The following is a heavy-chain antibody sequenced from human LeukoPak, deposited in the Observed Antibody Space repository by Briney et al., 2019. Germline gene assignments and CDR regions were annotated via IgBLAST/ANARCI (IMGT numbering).Heavy chain of an antibody. CDR2: ISAYNGNT. D-gene: IGHD3-22*01. CDR3: ARGRYYYDSSGYPNPPLFDY. J-gene: IGHJ4*02. Sequence: GASVKVSCKASGYTFTSYGISWVRQAPGQGLEWMGWISAYNGNTNYAQKLQGRVTMTTDTSTSTAYMEPRSLRSDDTAVYYCARGRYYYDSSGYPNPPLFDYWGQGTLVTVSS. V-gene: IGHV1-18*01. CDR1: GYTFTSYG.